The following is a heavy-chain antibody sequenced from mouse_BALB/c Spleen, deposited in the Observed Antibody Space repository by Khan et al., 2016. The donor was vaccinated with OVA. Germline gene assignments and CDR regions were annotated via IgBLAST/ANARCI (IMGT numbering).Heavy chain of an antibody. J-gene: IGHJ2*01. CDR1: GYSITSGYA. Sequence: EVQLQESGPGLVKPSQSLSLTCTVTGYSITSGYAWNWIRQFPGNKLEWMGYISYSGVTSYTPSLKSRISITRDTSKNQFFLQLTSVTTEDTATYYCARGNYYGYCFDYWGQGTTLTVSS. V-gene: IGHV3-2*02. D-gene: IGHD1-2*01. CDR3: ARGNYYGYCFDY. CDR2: ISYSGVT.